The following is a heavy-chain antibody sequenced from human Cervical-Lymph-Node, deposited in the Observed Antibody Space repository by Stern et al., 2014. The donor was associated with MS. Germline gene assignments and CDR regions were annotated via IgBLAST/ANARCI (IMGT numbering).Heavy chain of an antibody. CDR1: GGSISSSGYY. D-gene: IGHD1-26*01. Sequence: VQLVESGPGLVKPSQTLSLTCTVSGGSISSSGYYWSWIRQPADKGLEWIGRIHDSGSTYYNPSLKRRVTISMDTANNQFFLNLTSGTAADTAVYYCATTRWDLFTWNWFDPWGQGTLVTVSS. CDR2: IHDSGST. CDR3: ATTRWDLFTWNWFDP. V-gene: IGHV4-61*02. J-gene: IGHJ5*02.